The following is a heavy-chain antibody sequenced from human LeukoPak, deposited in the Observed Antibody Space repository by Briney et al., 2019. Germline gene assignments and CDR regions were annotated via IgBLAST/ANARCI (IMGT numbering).Heavy chain of an antibody. CDR3: AKDMGIAVAGRFDY. CDR1: GFTFDDYV. D-gene: IGHD6-19*01. CDR2: INWNSGSI. Sequence: GGSLRLSCAASGFTFDDYVMHWVRQAPGKGLEWVSGINWNSGSIDYADSVKGRFTISRDNAKNSLYLQMNSLRAEDTALYYCAKDMGIAVAGRFDYWGQGTLVTVSS. V-gene: IGHV3-9*01. J-gene: IGHJ4*02.